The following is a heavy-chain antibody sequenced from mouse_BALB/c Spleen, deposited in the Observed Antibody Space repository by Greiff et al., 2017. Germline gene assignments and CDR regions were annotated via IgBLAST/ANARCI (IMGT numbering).Heavy chain of an antibody. CDR3: ARYEYDGDAMDY. CDR1: GYSITSDYA. D-gene: IGHD2-4*01. Sequence: EVKLMESGPGLVKPSQSLSLTCTVTGYSITSDYAWNWIRQFPGNKLEWMGYISYSGSTSYNPSLKSRISITRDTSKNQFFLQLNSVTTEDTATYYCARYEYDGDAMDYWGQGTSVTVSS. V-gene: IGHV3-2*02. CDR2: ISYSGST. J-gene: IGHJ4*01.